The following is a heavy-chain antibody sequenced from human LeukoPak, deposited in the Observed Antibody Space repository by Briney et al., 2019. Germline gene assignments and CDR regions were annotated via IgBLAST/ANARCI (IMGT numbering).Heavy chain of an antibody. D-gene: IGHD6-13*01. CDR1: GITLSNYG. Sequence: GGSLRLSCVVSGITLSNYGMSWVRQAPGKGLEWVAGISDRGGSTNYADSVKGRFTISRDNPKNTLYLQMNSLRSEDTAVYFCAKARYSSSWLDYWGQGTLVTVSS. V-gene: IGHV3-23*01. CDR2: ISDRGGST. CDR3: AKARYSSSWLDY. J-gene: IGHJ4*02.